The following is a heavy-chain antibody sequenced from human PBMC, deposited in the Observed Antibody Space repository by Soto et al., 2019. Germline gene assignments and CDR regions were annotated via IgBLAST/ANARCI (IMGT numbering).Heavy chain of an antibody. Sequence: QVQLVESGGGVVQPGRSLRLSCAASGFTFSSFSLHWVRQAPGKGLEWLALISYDGSTKYNADSVKGRFTVSRDNSNNTLYLQLSSLRPEYTAVYYCARTTTVAGTPEFDYWGQGTLVTVSS. J-gene: IGHJ4*02. CDR1: GFTFSSFS. D-gene: IGHD6-19*01. V-gene: IGHV3-30-3*01. CDR2: ISYDGSTK. CDR3: ARTTTVAGTPEFDY.